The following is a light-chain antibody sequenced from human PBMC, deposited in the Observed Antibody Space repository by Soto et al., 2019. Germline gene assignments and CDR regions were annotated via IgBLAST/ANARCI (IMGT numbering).Light chain of an antibody. CDR2: GAS. CDR1: QGISSSS. J-gene: IGKJ1*01. CDR3: QQYGRSPWT. Sequence: EIVLTQSPGTLSLSPGERATLSCRASQGISSSSLAWYQQKPGQAPRLLIYGASSRAAGIPDRFSVSGSGTDFTLIISRLEPEDFAVYYCQQYGRSPWTFGQGTKVEIK. V-gene: IGKV3-20*01.